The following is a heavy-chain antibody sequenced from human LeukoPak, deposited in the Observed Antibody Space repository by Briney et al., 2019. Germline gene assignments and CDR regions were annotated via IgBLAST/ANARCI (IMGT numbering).Heavy chain of an antibody. CDR3: TRGRGDY. CDR2: IKEDGSEK. Sequence: GGSLRLSCAVSGFTFSHAWMSWVRQAPGKGLEWVANIKEDGSEKYHVDPVKGRFTISRDNAKNSLYLQMNSLRAEDTAIYYCTRGRGDYWGQGTLVTVSS. V-gene: IGHV3-7*04. J-gene: IGHJ4*02. CDR1: GFTFSHAW.